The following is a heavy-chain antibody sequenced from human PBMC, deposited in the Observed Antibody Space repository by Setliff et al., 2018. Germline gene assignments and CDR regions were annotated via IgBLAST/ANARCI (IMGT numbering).Heavy chain of an antibody. V-gene: IGHV4-4*07. CDR2: VYSNVGT. CDR1: GGSINNYY. J-gene: IGHJ6*03. CDR3: ARVTGFSYMDV. Sequence: SETLSLTCTVSGGSINNYYWSWIRQPAGKGLEWIGRVYSNVGTNFNPSLNSRVTLLIDTAKNQISLRLSSVTAADTAVYSCARVTGFSYMDVWGKGTTVTVSS.